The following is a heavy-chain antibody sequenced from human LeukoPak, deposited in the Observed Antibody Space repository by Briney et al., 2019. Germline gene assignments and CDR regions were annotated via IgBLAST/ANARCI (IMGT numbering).Heavy chain of an antibody. V-gene: IGHV3-64D*06. J-gene: IGHJ4*02. Sequence: GGFLRLSCSASGFTFSSYAMHWVRQAPGKGLEYVSAISSNGGSTYYADSVKGRFTISRDNSKNTLYLQMSSLRAEDTAVYYCVKEGDSSSWYEVDFWGQGTLVTVPS. CDR1: GFTFSSYA. CDR3: VKEGDSSSWYEVDF. CDR2: ISSNGGST. D-gene: IGHD6-13*01.